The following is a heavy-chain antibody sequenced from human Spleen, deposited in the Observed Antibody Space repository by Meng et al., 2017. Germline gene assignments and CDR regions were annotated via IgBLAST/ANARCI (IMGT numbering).Heavy chain of an antibody. CDR1: GGTLLSYA. CDR3: ARGGQLVRFDY. J-gene: IGHJ4*02. Sequence: GSQVKNPGSPVKVSRNASGGTLLSYAFSGVPQAPGQGLEWIGGIIPIFGTANYAQKFQGRVTITADESTSTAYMELSSLRSEDTAVYYCARGGQLVRFDYWGQGTLVTASS. V-gene: IGHV1-69*01. D-gene: IGHD6-13*01. CDR2: IIPIFGTA.